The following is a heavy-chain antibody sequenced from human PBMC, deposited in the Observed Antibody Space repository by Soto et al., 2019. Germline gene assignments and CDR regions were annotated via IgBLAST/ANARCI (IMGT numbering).Heavy chain of an antibody. Sequence: EVQLVESGGGLVQPGGSLRLSCAASGFTVSSNYMSWVRQAPGKGLEWVSVIYSGGSTYYADSVKGRFTISRHNSKNTLYLQMNRLRAEDTAVYYCARDGGGYDSSGYQWGQGTLVTVSS. J-gene: IGHJ4*02. CDR1: GFTVSSNY. D-gene: IGHD3-22*01. CDR2: IYSGGST. CDR3: ARDGGGYDSSGYQ. V-gene: IGHV3-53*04.